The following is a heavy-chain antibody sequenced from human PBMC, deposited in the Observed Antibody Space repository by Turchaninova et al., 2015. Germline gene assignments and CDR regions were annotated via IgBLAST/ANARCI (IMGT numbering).Heavy chain of an antibody. V-gene: IGHV2-5*02. CDR2: IYWDEDK. CDR1: WCDLSTSGVG. D-gene: IGHD3-10*01. J-gene: IGHJ4*02. CDR3: AHRSYYGSGSYSLFDY. Sequence: QITLKHSGPTLVNPTQTLTLTFPYSWCDLSTSGVGVGWIRQTPGKALEWLALIYWDEDKRYSPTLKSRLTITKNTSKNQVVLTMTNMDPVDTATYYCAHRSYYGSGSYSLFDYWGQGTLVTVSS.